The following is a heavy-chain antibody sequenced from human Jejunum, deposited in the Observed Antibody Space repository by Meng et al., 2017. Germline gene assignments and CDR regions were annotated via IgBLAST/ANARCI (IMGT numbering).Heavy chain of an antibody. CDR2: ISSTSS. D-gene: IGHD2-15*01. CDR1: GFSFSSYS. J-gene: IGHJ4*02. Sequence: DVQLVESGGGPVKPGGSLRVSCAGSGFSFSSYSMHWVRQAPGKGLEWVSSISSTSSYADSVKGRFTISRDNAENSLYLQMNSLRAEDTAVYYCARGRVVVVGTPSDYWGQGTLVTVSS. V-gene: IGHV3-21*01. CDR3: ARGRVVVVGTPSDY.